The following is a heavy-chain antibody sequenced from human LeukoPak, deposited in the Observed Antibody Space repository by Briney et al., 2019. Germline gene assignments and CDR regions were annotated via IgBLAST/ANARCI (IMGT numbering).Heavy chain of an antibody. V-gene: IGHV4-38-2*01. CDR1: GHSTTRGYY. D-gene: IGHD3-10*02. Sequence: PETLSLTCGISGHSTTRGYYWAWFRQSPGKALEWIATFFQSEKSFYNASLKSRVLMSLDTSKSQFSLNLTSVTAADTAVYYCARVLPVPYLLDSWGQGTHVTVSP. CDR2: FFQSEKS. J-gene: IGHJ4*02. CDR3: ARVLPVPYLLDS.